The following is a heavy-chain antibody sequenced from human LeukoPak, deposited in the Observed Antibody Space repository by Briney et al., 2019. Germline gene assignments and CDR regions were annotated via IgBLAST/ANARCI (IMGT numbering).Heavy chain of an antibody. J-gene: IGHJ4*02. CDR2: IIPMFGA. CDR3: ARMSVIGPSQFDF. CDR1: GGTFSTHA. Sequence: ASVKVSCRAPGGTFSTHAVSWVRPAPGQGLEWMGGIIPMFGANYAQNFRGRVTITTDESTSTAYMELSSPRSEDTAVYFCARMSVIGPSQFDFWGQGTLVTVSS. D-gene: IGHD2-21*01. V-gene: IGHV1-69*05.